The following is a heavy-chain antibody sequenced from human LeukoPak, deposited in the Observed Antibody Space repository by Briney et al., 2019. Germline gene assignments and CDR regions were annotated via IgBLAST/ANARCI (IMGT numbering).Heavy chain of an antibody. J-gene: IGHJ4*02. V-gene: IGHV3-7*01. Sequence: GGSLRLSCAASGFTFSDYWMSWVRQAPGKGLEWVANIKQDRSETYYVDSVKGRFTISRDNAKNSLYLQMNSLRADDTAVYYCAGDKIVGATNLDFWGQGTLVTVSS. D-gene: IGHD1-26*01. CDR3: AGDKIVGATNLDF. CDR2: IKQDRSET. CDR1: GFTFSDYW.